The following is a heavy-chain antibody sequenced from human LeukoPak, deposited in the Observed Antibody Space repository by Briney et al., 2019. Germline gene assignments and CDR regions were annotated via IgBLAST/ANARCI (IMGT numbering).Heavy chain of an antibody. CDR2: INHSGST. J-gene: IGHJ5*02. D-gene: IGHD3-10*01. CDR3: ARIGLLYYGSGSYYSFDP. CDR1: GGSFSGYY. V-gene: IGHV4-34*01. Sequence: PSETLSLTCAVYGGSFSGYYWSWIRQPPGKGLEWIGEINHSGSTNCNPSLKSRVTISVDTSKNQFSLKLSSVTAADTAVYYCARIGLLYYGSGSYYSFDPWGQGTLVTVSS.